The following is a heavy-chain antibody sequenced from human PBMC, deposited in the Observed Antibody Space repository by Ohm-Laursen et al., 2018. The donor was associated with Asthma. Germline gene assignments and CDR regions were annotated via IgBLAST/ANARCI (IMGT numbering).Heavy chain of an antibody. D-gene: IGHD5-24*01. V-gene: IGHV5-51*01. CDR1: GYSFTSYW. CDR2: IYPGDSDT. J-gene: IGHJ6*02. CDR3: ARQMAEMATIRAYYYYGMDV. Sequence: ESLKISCKGSGYSFTSYWIGWVRQMPGKGLEWMGIIYPGDSDTRYSPSFQGQVTISADKSISTAYLQWSSLKASDTAMYYCARQMAEMATIRAYYYYGMDVWGQGTTVTVSS.